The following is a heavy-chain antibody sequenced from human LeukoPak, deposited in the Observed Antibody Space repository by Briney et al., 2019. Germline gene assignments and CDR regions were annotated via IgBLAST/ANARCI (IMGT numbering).Heavy chain of an antibody. D-gene: IGHD5-18*01. Sequence: PSETLSLTCAVYGGSFSGYYWSWIRQPPRKGLECIGEIHHIGSTNYNPSLKSRVTISLDTSTNQFSLKLSSVTAADTAVYYCARHVDTATAYFDDWGNGTLVS. CDR2: IHHIGST. CDR3: ARHVDTATAYFDD. J-gene: IGHJ4*01. CDR1: GGSFSGYY. V-gene: IGHV4-34*01.